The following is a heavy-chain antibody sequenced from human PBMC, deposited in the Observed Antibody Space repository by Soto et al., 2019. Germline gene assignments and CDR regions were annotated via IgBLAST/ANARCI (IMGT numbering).Heavy chain of an antibody. J-gene: IGHJ4*02. CDR2: ISWDGLAQ. CDR1: GFPFSRYG. Sequence: VQLVESGGGVVQPGRSQRLLCEASGFPFSRYGMHWVRQAPGMGLEWVAVISWDGLAQYYGDSVRGRFTVSRDNSQSTLYLQMNSLRTEDTAIYYCAKETIQVGGPNYFDYWGQGVLVTVSS. V-gene: IGHV3-30*18. D-gene: IGHD1-1*01. CDR3: AKETIQVGGPNYFDY.